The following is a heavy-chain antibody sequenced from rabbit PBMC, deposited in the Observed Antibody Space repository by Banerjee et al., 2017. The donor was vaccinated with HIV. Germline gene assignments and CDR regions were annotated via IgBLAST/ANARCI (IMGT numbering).Heavy chain of an antibody. CDR2: IYNGDGST. J-gene: IGHJ4*01. Sequence: EESGGGLVQPEGSLTLTCTASGFSFSSSYWICWVRQAPGKGLEWIACIYNGDGSTFSASGAKGRSPTPKASWTTGTRQMPSLTAADPAIYFCARDLAGVIVWNFNLWGRAPSSPS. D-gene: IGHD4-1*01. CDR3: ARDLAGVIVWNFNL. V-gene: IGHV1S45*01. CDR1: GFSFSSSYW.